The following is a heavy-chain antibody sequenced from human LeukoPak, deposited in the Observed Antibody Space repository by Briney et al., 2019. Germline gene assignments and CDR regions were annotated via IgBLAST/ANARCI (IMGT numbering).Heavy chain of an antibody. CDR1: GGSISSYY. Sequence: PSETLSLTCTVSGGSISSYYWSWIRQPPGEGLEWIGYIYYSGSTNYNPSLKSRVTISVDTSKNQFSLKLSSVTAADTAVYYCARVMRYYDSSGYHNWFDPWGQGTLVTVSS. CDR2: IYYSGST. V-gene: IGHV4-59*01. CDR3: ARVMRYYDSSGYHNWFDP. D-gene: IGHD3-22*01. J-gene: IGHJ5*02.